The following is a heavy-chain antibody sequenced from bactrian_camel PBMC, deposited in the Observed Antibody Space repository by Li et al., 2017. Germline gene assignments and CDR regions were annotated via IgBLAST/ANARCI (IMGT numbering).Heavy chain of an antibody. J-gene: IGHJ4*01. D-gene: IGHD1*01. V-gene: IGHV3S42*01. Sequence: DVQLVESGGGLVQPGGSLRLSCAASGFAYSSYAMSWVRQAPGKGLEWVSGINSGGGSTTYAASVKGRFTISRDNAKYTLYLQMNSLKAEDTAMYYCAARRTAWNGERTLDPSSYEYWGQGTQVTVS. CDR2: INSGGGST. CDR1: GFAYSSYA. CDR3: AARRTAWNGERTLDPSSYEY.